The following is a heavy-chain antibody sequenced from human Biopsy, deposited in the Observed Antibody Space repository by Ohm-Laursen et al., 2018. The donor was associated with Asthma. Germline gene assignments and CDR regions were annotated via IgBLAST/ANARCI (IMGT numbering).Heavy chain of an antibody. Sequence: GTLSLTCSLSSGSGGYMRSGNYYWGWIRQPPGKGLEWIGSIYYSGTTYYNPSLESRVTVSADTSKNQFSLKLTPLTAADTAVYYCVRGSSSWHHGPFHYYYGLDVWGQGTTATVSS. J-gene: IGHJ6*02. CDR2: IYYSGTT. CDR3: VRGSSSWHHGPFHYYYGLDV. D-gene: IGHD6-13*01. CDR1: SGSGGYMRSGNYY. V-gene: IGHV4-39*01.